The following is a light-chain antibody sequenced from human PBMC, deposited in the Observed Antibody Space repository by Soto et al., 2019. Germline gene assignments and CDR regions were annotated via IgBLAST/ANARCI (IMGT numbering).Light chain of an antibody. CDR2: SNN. CDR3: AAWDDNLNGPHWV. J-gene: IGLJ3*02. V-gene: IGLV1-44*01. CDR1: NSNIGSNT. Sequence: QSVLTQPPSASGTPGQRVTISCPGSNSNIGSNTVNWYQQLPGTAPKLLIYSNNQRPSGVPDRFSGSKSGTSASLAISGLQSEDEADYYCAAWDDNLNGPHWVFGGGTKLTVL.